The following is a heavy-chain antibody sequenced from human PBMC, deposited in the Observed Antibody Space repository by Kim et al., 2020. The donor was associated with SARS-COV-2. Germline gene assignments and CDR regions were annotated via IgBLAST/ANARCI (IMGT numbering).Heavy chain of an antibody. Sequence: SETLSLTCTVSGGSISSSYWSWIRQTPGKELEWVGYIYNSVNTDYNPSLESRVTISIDTSKNQFSLNLNSVTAADTALYYCARGPYSRPDYLDYWGQGILVTVSS. CDR2: IYNSVNT. J-gene: IGHJ4*02. CDR1: GGSISSSY. D-gene: IGHD2-15*01. CDR3: ARGPYSRPDYLDY. V-gene: IGHV4-59*01.